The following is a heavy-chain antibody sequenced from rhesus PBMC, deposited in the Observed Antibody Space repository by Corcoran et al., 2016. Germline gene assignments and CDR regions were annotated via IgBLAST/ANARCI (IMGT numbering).Heavy chain of an antibody. Sequence: EVHLVESGGGLVQPGGSLRLSCAASGFTFSSYGLRWVGQATGKGLGWVSYFSKGGCRAYYADSVKGLFTISRDNSKTTLSLQMNSLRAEDTAVYYCVKGLYMGYCTSTTCYGSLDVWGRGVLVTVSS. CDR3: VKGLYMGYCTSTTCYGSLDV. CDR1: GFTFSSYG. CDR2: FSKGGCRA. J-gene: IGHJ5-2*02. V-gene: IGHV3S5*01. D-gene: IGHD2-2*01.